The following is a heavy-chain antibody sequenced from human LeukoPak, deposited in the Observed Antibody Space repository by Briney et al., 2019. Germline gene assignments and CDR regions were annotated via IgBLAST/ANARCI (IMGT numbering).Heavy chain of an antibody. V-gene: IGHV1-46*01. CDR1: GYSFTSHY. Sequence: GASVKVSCKASGYSFTSHYMHWVRQAPGQGLEWMGLINPRGTATRYAESFQGRLTLTRDLSTSTDYMELSSLRSDDTAVYFCARAAPDIVVVVAATPGDYWGQGTLVTVSS. CDR2: INPRGTAT. CDR3: ARAAPDIVVVVAATPGDY. J-gene: IGHJ4*02. D-gene: IGHD2-15*01.